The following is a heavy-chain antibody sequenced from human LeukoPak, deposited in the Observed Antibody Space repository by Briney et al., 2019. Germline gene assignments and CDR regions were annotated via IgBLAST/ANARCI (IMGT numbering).Heavy chain of an antibody. Sequence: PGGSLRLSCAASGFTFSSYSMNWARQAPGKGLEWVSSISSSSSYIYYADSVKGRFTISRDNAKNSLYLQMNSLRAEDTAVYYCASSGSSSSVYWGQGTLVTVSS. CDR2: ISSSSSYI. V-gene: IGHV3-21*01. D-gene: IGHD6-13*01. CDR1: GFTFSSYS. J-gene: IGHJ4*02. CDR3: ASSGSSSSVY.